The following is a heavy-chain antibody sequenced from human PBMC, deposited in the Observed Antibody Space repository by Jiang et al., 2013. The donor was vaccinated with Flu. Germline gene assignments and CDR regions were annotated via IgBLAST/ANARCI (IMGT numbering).Heavy chain of an antibody. V-gene: IGHV4-61*01. J-gene: IGHJ5*02. CDR2: IYYSGST. CDR1: GGSVSSGSYY. Sequence: SGSGLVKPSETLSLTCTVSGGSVSSGSYYWSWIRQPPGKGLEWIGYIYYSGSTNYNPSLKSRVTISVDTSKNQFSLKLSSVTAADTAVYYCARWFLEQQLDWFDPGAREPWSPSPQ. CDR3: ARWFLEQQLDWFDP. D-gene: IGHD6-13*01.